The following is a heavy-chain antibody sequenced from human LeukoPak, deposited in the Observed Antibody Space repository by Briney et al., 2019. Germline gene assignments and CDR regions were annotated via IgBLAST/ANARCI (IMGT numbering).Heavy chain of an antibody. CDR1: GFTFDDYA. CDR2: ISWNSGSI. V-gene: IGHV3-9*01. D-gene: IGHD6-13*01. CDR3: AKDSSSSWYVGYYFDY. J-gene: IGHJ4*02. Sequence: PGRSLRLSCAASGFTFDDYAMHWVRQAPGKGLEWVSGISWNSGSIGYADSVKGRFTISRDNAKNSLYLQMNSLRAEDTALYYCAKDSSSSWYVGYYFDYWGQGTLVTVSS.